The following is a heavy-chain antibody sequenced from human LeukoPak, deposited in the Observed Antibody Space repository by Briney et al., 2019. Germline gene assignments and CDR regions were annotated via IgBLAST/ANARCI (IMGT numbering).Heavy chain of an antibody. CDR2: ISGSGGST. CDR1: GFTFSSYA. J-gene: IGHJ3*02. Sequence: GGSLRLSCAASGFTFSSYAMSWVRQAPGKGLEWVSAISGSGGSTYYADSVKGRFTISRDNSKNTLYLQMNSLRAEDTAVYYCAKSTHSSGWYLNGAADAFDIWGQGTMVTVSS. D-gene: IGHD6-19*01. CDR3: AKSTHSSGWYLNGAADAFDI. V-gene: IGHV3-23*01.